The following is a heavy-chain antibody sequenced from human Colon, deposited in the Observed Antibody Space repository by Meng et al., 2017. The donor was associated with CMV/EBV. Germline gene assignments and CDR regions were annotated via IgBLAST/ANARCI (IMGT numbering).Heavy chain of an antibody. CDR3: AKDDWEGHDF. Sequence: GGSLRLSCAASGFTVSSNYMSWVRQAPGKGLEWVSVIYSGGSTYYADSVKGRFTISRDNSKNTLYLEMNNLRAEDTAIYYCAKDDWEGHDFWGQGTLVTVSS. D-gene: IGHD1-26*01. CDR1: GFTVSSNY. J-gene: IGHJ4*02. V-gene: IGHV3-53*01. CDR2: IYSGGST.